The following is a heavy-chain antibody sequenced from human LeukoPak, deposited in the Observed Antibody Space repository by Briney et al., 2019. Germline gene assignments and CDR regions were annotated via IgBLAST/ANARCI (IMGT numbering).Heavy chain of an antibody. J-gene: IGHJ4*02. CDR3: AKDQGQAVVPRRFDY. Sequence: GGSLRLSCAASKFTFSNYVMSWVRQAPGKGLEWVSTIYYSGGNTYSADSVKGRFTISRDNAKNMLYLQMNSLRAEDTAIYYCAKDQGQAVVPRRFDYWGQGTLVTVSS. CDR1: KFTFSNYV. D-gene: IGHD4-23*01. CDR2: IYYSGGNT. V-gene: IGHV3-23*01.